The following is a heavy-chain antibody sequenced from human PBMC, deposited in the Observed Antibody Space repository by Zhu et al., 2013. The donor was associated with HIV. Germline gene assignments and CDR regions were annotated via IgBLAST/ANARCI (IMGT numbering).Heavy chain of an antibody. CDR1: GYTFTSYD. V-gene: IGHV1-8*01. D-gene: IGHD3-3*01. CDR2: MNPNSGNT. J-gene: IGHJ6*02. Sequence: QVQLVQSGAEVKKPGASVKVSCKASGYTFTSYDINWVRQATGQGLEWMGWMNPNSGNTGYAQKFQGRVTMTRNTSISTAYMELSSLRSEDTAVYYCARGAIRFLEWLLTSAHYGMDVWGQGTTVTVSS. CDR3: ARGAIRFLEWLLTSAHYGMDV.